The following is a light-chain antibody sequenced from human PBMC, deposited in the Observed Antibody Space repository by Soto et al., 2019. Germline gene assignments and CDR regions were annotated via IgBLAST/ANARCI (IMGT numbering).Light chain of an antibody. J-gene: IGKJ1*01. CDR3: QQYASSVT. CDR1: QSFSSTF. CDR2: GAS. Sequence: EILLTQSPDSLSLSPGDRATLSCRASQSFSSTFFAWYQQKPGQAPRLLIYGASSRATGIPDRFSVSGSGTDFTLTISRLEPEDFAVYYCQQYASSVTFGQGTKVEIK. V-gene: IGKV3-20*01.